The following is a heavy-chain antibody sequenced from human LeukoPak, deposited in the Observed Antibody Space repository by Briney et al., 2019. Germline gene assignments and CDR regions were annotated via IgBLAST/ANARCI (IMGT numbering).Heavy chain of an antibody. J-gene: IGHJ3*02. Sequence: ASVKVSCKASGYTFTSYYMHWVRQAPGQGLEWMGIINPSGGSTSYAQKFQGRVTMTRATSTSTVYMELSSLRSEDTAVYYCARDPPSCSGGSCYSSDAFDIWGQGTMVTVSS. CDR2: INPSGGST. CDR3: ARDPPSCSGGSCYSSDAFDI. D-gene: IGHD2-15*01. V-gene: IGHV1-46*01. CDR1: GYTFTSYY.